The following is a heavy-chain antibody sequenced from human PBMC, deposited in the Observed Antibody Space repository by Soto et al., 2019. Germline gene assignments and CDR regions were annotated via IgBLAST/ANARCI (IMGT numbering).Heavy chain of an antibody. CDR1: GDSISSYY. CDR3: ARGSLWGDYFDY. CDR2: IYNSGST. J-gene: IGHJ4*02. D-gene: IGHD2-21*01. Sequence: SETRSLTCIVSGDSISSYYWSWIRQPAGKGLEWIGRIYNSGSTNYNPSLKSRVTMSVDTSKNQFSLKLSSVTAADTAVYYCARGSLWGDYFDYWGQGTLVTVSS. V-gene: IGHV4-4*07.